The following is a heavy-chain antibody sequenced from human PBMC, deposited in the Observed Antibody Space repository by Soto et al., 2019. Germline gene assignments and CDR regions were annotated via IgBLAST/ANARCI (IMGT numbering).Heavy chain of an antibody. CDR1: GYTFTGYY. V-gene: IGHV1-2*02. CDR2: INPNSGGT. J-gene: IGHJ6*02. Sequence: ASVKVSCKASGYTFTGYYMHWVRQAPGQVLEWMGWINPNSGGTNYAQKFQGRVTMTRDTSISTAYMEPSRLRSDDTAVYYCAGEHSSSWYSHYYYGMDVWGQGTTVTVSS. CDR3: AGEHSSSWYSHYYYGMDV. D-gene: IGHD6-13*01.